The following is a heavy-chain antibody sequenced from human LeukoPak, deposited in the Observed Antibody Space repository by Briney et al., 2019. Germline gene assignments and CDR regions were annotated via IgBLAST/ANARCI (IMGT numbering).Heavy chain of an antibody. J-gene: IGHJ5*02. CDR3: VKAEGYCSSTSCS. CDR1: GFTFSSYG. V-gene: IGHV3-30*02. CDR2: IRYDGSNK. D-gene: IGHD2-2*01. Sequence: PGGSLRLSCAASGFTFSSYGMHWVRQAPGKGLEWVAFIRYDGSNKYYADSVKGRFTISRDNSKNTLYLQMNSLRAEDTAVYYCVKAEGYCSSTSCSWGQGTLVTVSS.